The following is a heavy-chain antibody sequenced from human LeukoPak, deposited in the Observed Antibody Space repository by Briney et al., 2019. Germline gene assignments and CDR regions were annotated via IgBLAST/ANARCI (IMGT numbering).Heavy chain of an antibody. V-gene: IGHV4-61*01. J-gene: IGHJ4*02. Sequence: SETLSLTCTVSGGPVSIGRYFWSWIRQPPGKGLERNGYSYYSQSTNNNPSLKSRVTISVDTSKNQFSLKLRSVTAADTAVYYCARDRLTGGSGSYYNVWGQGTLVTVSS. CDR2: SYYSQST. D-gene: IGHD3-10*01. CDR1: GGPVSIGRYF. CDR3: ARDRLTGGSGSYYNV.